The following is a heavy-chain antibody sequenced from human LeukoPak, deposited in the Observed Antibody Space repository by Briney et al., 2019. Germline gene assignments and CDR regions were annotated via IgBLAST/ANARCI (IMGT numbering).Heavy chain of an antibody. D-gene: IGHD3-22*01. CDR2: IIPIFGTA. V-gene: IGHV1-69*13. Sequence: ASVKVSCKASGGTFFSYAISWVRQAPGQWLESMGGIIPIFGTANYAQKFQGRVTITADESTSTAYMELSSLRSEDTAVYYCAKSSGYYYSSSYFDYWGQGTLVTVSS. CDR1: GGTFFSYA. CDR3: AKSSGYYYSSSYFDY. J-gene: IGHJ4*02.